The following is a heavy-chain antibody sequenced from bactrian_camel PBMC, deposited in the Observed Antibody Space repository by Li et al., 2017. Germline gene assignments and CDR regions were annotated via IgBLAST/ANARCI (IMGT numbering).Heavy chain of an antibody. CDR1: GYGYVRNC. Sequence: HVQLVESGGGSVQAGGSLRLSCVASGYGYVRNCMGWFRQAPGKEREGVASLASDSSPRYADSVKGRFTISFDNAKNTLYLQMNILKPEDTAMYYCALQYCSGSTCCGGSLYKYWGQGTQVTVS. D-gene: IGHD2*01. CDR3: ALQYCSGSTCCGGSLYKY. CDR2: LASDSSP. J-gene: IGHJ4*01. V-gene: IGHV3S53*01.